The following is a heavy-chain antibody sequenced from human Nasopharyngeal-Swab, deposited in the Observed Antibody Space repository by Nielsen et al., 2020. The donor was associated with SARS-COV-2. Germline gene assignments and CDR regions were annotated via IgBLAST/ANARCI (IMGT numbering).Heavy chain of an antibody. CDR2: IAHDASNE. Sequence: GGSLRLSCAASGFTLSSFGMHWVRQAPGKGLEWVAFIAHDASNEYYGDSVKGRFSISRDSSKNTLYLQMDSLRGEDTAVYYCARDAPAHYGAFYWGRGTLVTSPQ. V-gene: IGHV3-30*03. CDR1: GFTLSSFG. CDR3: ARDAPAHYGAFY. D-gene: IGHD4-17*01. J-gene: IGHJ4*02.